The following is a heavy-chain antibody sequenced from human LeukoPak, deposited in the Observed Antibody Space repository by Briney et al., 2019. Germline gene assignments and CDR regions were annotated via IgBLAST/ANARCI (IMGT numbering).Heavy chain of an antibody. J-gene: IGHJ4*02. CDR3: ARTGSTVTMLYPFDH. D-gene: IGHD4-17*01. V-gene: IGHV4-59*01. CDR2: IYYSGST. CDR1: GGSIRSYY. Sequence: TSETLSLTCTVSGGSIRSYYWSWIRQPPGKGLEGIGYIYYSGSTNYNPSLKSRVSISVDTSKNQFSLKLSSVTAADTAVYYCARTGSTVTMLYPFDHWGQGTLVTVSS.